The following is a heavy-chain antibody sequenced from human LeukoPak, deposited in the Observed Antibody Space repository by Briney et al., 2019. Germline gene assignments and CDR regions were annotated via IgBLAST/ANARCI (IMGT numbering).Heavy chain of an antibody. CDR2: IIPMFGTS. V-gene: IGHV1-69*05. CDR3: ATYTLSQFWSGYYHFDY. Sequence: ASVKVSCKASGGNFISYAVSWVRQAPGQGLEWMGGIIPMFGTSNYAQKFQGRVTITTDESTTTAYMELSSLSSEDAAVYYCATYTLSQFWSGYYHFDYWGQGTLVSVSS. J-gene: IGHJ4*02. CDR1: GGNFISYA. D-gene: IGHD3-3*01.